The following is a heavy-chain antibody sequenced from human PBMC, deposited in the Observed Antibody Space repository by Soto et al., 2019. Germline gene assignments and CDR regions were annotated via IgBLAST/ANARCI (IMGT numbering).Heavy chain of an antibody. CDR3: ARPGGSGWFYFDS. D-gene: IGHD6-13*01. CDR1: GGSFSGYY. Sequence: SETLSLTCVVYGGSFSGYYWSWIRQPPGKGLEWIGEINHSGSTNYNPSLKSRVTISADTSKNQFSLKLSSMTAADTAVYYCARPGGSGWFYFDSWGQGSQVTVS. J-gene: IGHJ4*02. CDR2: INHSGST. V-gene: IGHV4-34*01.